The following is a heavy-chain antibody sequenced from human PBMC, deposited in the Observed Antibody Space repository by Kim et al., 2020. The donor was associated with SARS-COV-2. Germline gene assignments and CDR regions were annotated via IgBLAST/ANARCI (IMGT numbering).Heavy chain of an antibody. V-gene: IGHV3-23*01. J-gene: IGHJ4*02. Sequence: DSAKGRFTISRDNSKHTLYLQMNSLRAEDTAVYCCAKKGRDTSSWYYFDYWGQGSLVTVSS. D-gene: IGHD6-13*01. CDR3: AKKGRDTSSWYYFDY.